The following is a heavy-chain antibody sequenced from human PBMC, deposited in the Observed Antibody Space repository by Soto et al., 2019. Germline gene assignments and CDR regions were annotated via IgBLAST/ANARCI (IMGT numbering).Heavy chain of an antibody. CDR2: IYYSGST. J-gene: IGHJ4*02. D-gene: IGHD3-9*01. Sequence: QLQLQESGPGLVKPSETLSLTCTVSGGSISSSSYYWGWIRQPPGKGLEWLGSIYYSGSTYYNPSLKGRVTISVDTSKIQFSLKLSSVTAADTAVYYCARLSTTYYDILTGHHYFDYWGQGTLVTVSS. V-gene: IGHV4-39*01. CDR3: ARLSTTYYDILTGHHYFDY. CDR1: GGSISSSSYY.